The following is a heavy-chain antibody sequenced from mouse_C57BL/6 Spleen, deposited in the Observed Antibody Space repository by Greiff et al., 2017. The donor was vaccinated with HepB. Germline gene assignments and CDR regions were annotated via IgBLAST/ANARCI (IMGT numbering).Heavy chain of an antibody. CDR1: GYSFTGYY. Sequence: EVKLQESGPELVKPGASVKISCKASGYSFTGYYMNWVKQSPEKSLEWIGEINPSTGGTTYNQKFKAKATLTVDKSSSTAYMQLKSLTSEDSAVYYCARRVYDYLFDYWGQGTTLTVSS. D-gene: IGHD2-4*01. CDR3: ARRVYDYLFDY. CDR2: INPSTGGT. V-gene: IGHV1-42*01. J-gene: IGHJ2*01.